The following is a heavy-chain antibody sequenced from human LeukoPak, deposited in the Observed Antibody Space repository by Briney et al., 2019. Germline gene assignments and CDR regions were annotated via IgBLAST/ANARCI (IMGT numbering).Heavy chain of an antibody. CDR3: ARARPCSSTSCNSYYYMDV. J-gene: IGHJ6*03. D-gene: IGHD2-2*01. CDR2: IYYSGST. V-gene: IGHV4-59*12. CDR1: GGSISSYY. Sequence: SETLSLTCTVSGGSISSYYWSWIRQPPGKGLEWIGYIYYSGSTNYNPSLKSRVTMSVDTSKNQFSLKLTSVTAADTAVYYCARARPCSSTSCNSYYYMDVWGKGTTVTVSS.